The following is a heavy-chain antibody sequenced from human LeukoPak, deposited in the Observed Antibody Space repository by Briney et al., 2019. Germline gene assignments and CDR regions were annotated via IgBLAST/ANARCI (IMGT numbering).Heavy chain of an antibody. D-gene: IGHD2-15*01. Sequence: GGSLRLSCAASGFTSSSYAMGWVRQAPGKGLEWISSITGSGANTFYADSVKGRVTISRDNSENMLHLQVNSLRAEDTAIYYCAKGISSQKIDWFDPWGQGTLVTVSS. V-gene: IGHV3-23*01. CDR2: ITGSGANT. J-gene: IGHJ5*02. CDR1: GFTSSSYA. CDR3: AKGISSQKIDWFDP.